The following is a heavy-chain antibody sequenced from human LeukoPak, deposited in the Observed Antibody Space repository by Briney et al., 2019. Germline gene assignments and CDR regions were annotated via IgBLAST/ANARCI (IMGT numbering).Heavy chain of an antibody. CDR2: MNPNSGNT. V-gene: IGHV1-8*02. CDR1: GYTFTGYY. Sequence: ASVKVSCKASGYTFTGYYMHWVRQATGQGLEWMGWMNPNSGNTGYAQKFQGRVTMTRDTSTSTVYMELSSLRSEDTAVYYCARGGYYYYYYMDVWGKGTTVTVSS. CDR3: ARGGYYYYYYMDV. J-gene: IGHJ6*03.